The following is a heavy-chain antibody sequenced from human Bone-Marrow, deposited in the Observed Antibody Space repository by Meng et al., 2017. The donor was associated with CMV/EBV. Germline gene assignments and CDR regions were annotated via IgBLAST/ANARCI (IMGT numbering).Heavy chain of an antibody. CDR3: ARDLYCSSTSCYSDAFDI. J-gene: IGHJ3*02. D-gene: IGHD2-2*01. CDR2: ISSSSSYI. CDR1: GFTFSSYA. V-gene: IGHV3-21*01. Sequence: GESLKISCAASGFTFSSYAMHWVRQAPGKGLEWVSSISSSSSYIYYADSVKGRFTISRDNAKNSLYLQMNSLRAEDTAVYYCARDLYCSSTSCYSDAFDIWGQGTMVTVSS.